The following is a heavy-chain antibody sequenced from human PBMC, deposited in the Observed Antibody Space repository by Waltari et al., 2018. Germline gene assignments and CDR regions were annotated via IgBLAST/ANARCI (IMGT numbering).Heavy chain of an antibody. CDR2: INSDGSST. CDR1: GITFSRYW. D-gene: IGHD3-22*01. Sequence: EVQLVESGGGLVQPGGSLRLSCAASGITFSRYWMHWVRQAPGTGLVWVSRINSDGSSTSYADSVKGRFTISRDNAKNTLYLQMNSLRAEDMAVYYCATCYYYDSSGNYYVSDYWGQGTLVTVSS. V-gene: IGHV3-74*01. J-gene: IGHJ4*02. CDR3: ATCYYYDSSGNYYVSDY.